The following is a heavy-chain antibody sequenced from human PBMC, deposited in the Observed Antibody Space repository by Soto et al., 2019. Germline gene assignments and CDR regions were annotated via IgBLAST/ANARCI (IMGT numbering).Heavy chain of an antibody. J-gene: IGHJ4*02. CDR1: GFTFSSYW. Sequence: EVQLVESGGGLVQPGGSLRLSCAASGFTFSSYWMSWVRQAPGKGLEWVANIKQDGSEKYYVDSVKGRFTISRDNAKNSLYLQINSLRAEDPAVYYCARGPGSYYDSSGYYYFDSWGQGTLVTVSS. D-gene: IGHD3-22*01. CDR2: IKQDGSEK. CDR3: ARGPGSYYDSSGYYYFDS. V-gene: IGHV3-7*01.